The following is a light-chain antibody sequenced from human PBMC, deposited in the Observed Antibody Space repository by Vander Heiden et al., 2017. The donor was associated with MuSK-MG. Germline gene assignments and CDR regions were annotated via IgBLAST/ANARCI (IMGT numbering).Light chain of an antibody. CDR1: QSVSSSY. V-gene: IGKV3-20*01. CDR2: GAS. CDR3: QQYHSEPREYT. Sequence: EIVLTQSPGTLSLSPGERATLSCRASQSVSSSYLAWYQQKPGQAPRLLIYGASSRATGIPDRFSGSGSGTDFTLTISRLEPEDFAVYYCQQYHSEPREYTFGQGTKLEIK. J-gene: IGKJ2*01.